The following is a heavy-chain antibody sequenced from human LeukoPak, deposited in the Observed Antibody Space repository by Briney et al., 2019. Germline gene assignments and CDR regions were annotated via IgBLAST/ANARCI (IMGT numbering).Heavy chain of an antibody. D-gene: IGHD1-26*01. Sequence: SETLSLTCTVSGGSISSYYWSWIRQPPGKGLEWLGYIYYSGSTNYNPSLKSRVTISVDTSKNQFSLKLSSVTAADTAVYYRARHSGSYYKIRHFDYWGQGTLVTVSS. CDR2: IYYSGST. J-gene: IGHJ4*02. V-gene: IGHV4-59*08. CDR3: ARHSGSYYKIRHFDY. CDR1: GGSISSYY.